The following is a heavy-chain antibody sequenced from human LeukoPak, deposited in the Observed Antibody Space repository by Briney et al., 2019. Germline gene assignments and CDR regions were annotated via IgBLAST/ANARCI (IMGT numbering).Heavy chain of an antibody. Sequence: SETLSLTCAVSGGSISSNNWWIWVRQSPEKGLEWIGEIYHDGSTNYNPSLKSRVTISMDKSKNQLSLKLNFVTAADTAVYYCARDGSSWNFDYWGQGTLVTVSS. CDR2: IYHDGST. V-gene: IGHV4-4*02. CDR1: GGSISSNNW. D-gene: IGHD6-13*01. J-gene: IGHJ4*02. CDR3: ARDGSSWNFDY.